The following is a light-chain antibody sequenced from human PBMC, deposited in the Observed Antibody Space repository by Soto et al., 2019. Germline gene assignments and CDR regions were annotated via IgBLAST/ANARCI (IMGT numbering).Light chain of an antibody. CDR3: MQALQTPRT. CDR2: LGS. J-gene: IGKJ1*01. Sequence: DIAMTQSPLSLPVTPGEPTSISCRSSQSLLHSNGYNYLDWYLQKPGQSPQLLINLGSNRASGVPDRFSGSGSGTDFTLKSSRVEAEDVGVYYCMQALQTPRTFGQGTKVEIK. V-gene: IGKV2-28*01. CDR1: QSLLHSNGYNY.